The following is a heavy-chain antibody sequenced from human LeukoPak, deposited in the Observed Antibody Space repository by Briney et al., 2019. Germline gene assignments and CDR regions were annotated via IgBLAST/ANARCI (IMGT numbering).Heavy chain of an antibody. J-gene: IGHJ4*02. D-gene: IGHD3-10*01. V-gene: IGHV3-11*01. CDR1: GFTFSDYY. CDR3: ASEKPVGWFGEPYYFDY. Sequence: GSLRLSCAASGFTFSDYYMSWIRQAPGKGLEWVSYISSSGSTIYYADSVKGRFTISRDSAKNSLYLQMNSLRAEDTAVYYCASEKPVGWFGEPYYFDYWGQGTLVTVSS. CDR2: ISSSGSTI.